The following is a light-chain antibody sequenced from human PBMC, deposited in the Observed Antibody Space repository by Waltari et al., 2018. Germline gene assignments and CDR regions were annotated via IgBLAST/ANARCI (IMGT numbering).Light chain of an antibody. Sequence: SYELTQPPSVSVSPGQTARITCGGDNIGSYSVHWYQQKPGQAPVLVIFYDSDRPSGIPERFSGSNSGNTATLTITRVEAGDEANYYCQVWHAAIDPGVFGTGTEVSVL. J-gene: IGLJ1*01. CDR2: YDS. CDR3: QVWHAAIDPGV. V-gene: IGLV3-21*02. CDR1: NIGSYS.